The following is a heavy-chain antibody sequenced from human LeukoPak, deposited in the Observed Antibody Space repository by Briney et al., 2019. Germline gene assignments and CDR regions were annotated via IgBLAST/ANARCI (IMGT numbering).Heavy chain of an antibody. V-gene: IGHV1-3*01. Sequence: GGPVKVSCKASGYTFTSYAMHWVRQASGQRLEWMGWINAGNGNTKYSQKFQGRVTITRDTSASTAYMELSSLRSEDTAVYYCARSDYYDSSGYYYGYYFDYWGQGTLVTVSS. CDR3: ARSDYYDSSGYYYGYYFDY. D-gene: IGHD3-22*01. CDR1: GYTFTSYA. CDR2: INAGNGNT. J-gene: IGHJ4*02.